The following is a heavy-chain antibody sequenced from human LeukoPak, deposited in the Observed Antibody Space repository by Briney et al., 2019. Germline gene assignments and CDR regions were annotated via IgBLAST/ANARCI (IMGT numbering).Heavy chain of an antibody. CDR3: ARVNTVKYSSGWYDSFDY. J-gene: IGHJ4*02. V-gene: IGHV3-23*01. CDR1: GFTFSSYA. D-gene: IGHD6-19*01. CDR2: ISGSGGST. Sequence: GGSLRLSCAASGFTFSSYAMSWVRQAPGKGLEWVSAISGSGGSTYYADSVKGRFTISRDNSKNTLYLQMNSLRPEDTAVYYCARVNTVKYSSGWYDSFDYWGQGTLVTVSS.